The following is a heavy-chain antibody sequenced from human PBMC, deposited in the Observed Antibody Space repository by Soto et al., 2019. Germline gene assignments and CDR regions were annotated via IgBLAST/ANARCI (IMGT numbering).Heavy chain of an antibody. CDR3: AKDRVRITPRYGLDY. D-gene: IGHD3-16*01. CDR1: GFTFSSYG. J-gene: IGHJ4*02. Sequence: GSLRLSCAASGFTFSSYGMHWVRQAPGKGLEWVAVISYDGSNKYYADSVKGRFTISRDNSKNTLYLQMNSLRAEDTAVYYCAKDRVRITPRYGLDYWGQGTLVTVSS. V-gene: IGHV3-30*18. CDR2: ISYDGSNK.